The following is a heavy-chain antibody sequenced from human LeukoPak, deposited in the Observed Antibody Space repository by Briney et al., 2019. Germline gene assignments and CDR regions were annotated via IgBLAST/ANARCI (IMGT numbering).Heavy chain of an antibody. V-gene: IGHV4-59*12. CDR1: GGSISSYY. D-gene: IGHD6-13*01. CDR2: IYYSGST. Sequence: PSETLSLTCTVSGGSISSYYWSWIRQPPGKGLEWIGYIYYSGSTNYNPSLKSRVTISVDKSKNQFSLKLSSVTAADTAVYYCARALYSSSWYEGFDYWGQGTLVTVSS. CDR3: ARALYSSSWYEGFDY. J-gene: IGHJ4*02.